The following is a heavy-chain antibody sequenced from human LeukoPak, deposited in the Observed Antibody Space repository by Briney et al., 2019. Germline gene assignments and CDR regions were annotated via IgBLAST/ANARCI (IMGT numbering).Heavy chain of an antibody. CDR2: INHSGST. V-gene: IGHV4-34*01. Sequence: PSETLSLTCAVYGGSFSGYYWSWIRQPPGKGLEWIGEINHSGSTNYNPSLKSRVTISVDTSKNQFSLKLSSVTAADTAVYYCARDQGSIVGALDYWGQGTLVTVSS. CDR3: ARDQGSIVGALDY. D-gene: IGHD1-26*01. CDR1: GGSFSGYY. J-gene: IGHJ4*02.